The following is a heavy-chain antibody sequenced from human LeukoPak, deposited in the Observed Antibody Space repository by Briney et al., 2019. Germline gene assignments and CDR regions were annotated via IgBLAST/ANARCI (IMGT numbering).Heavy chain of an antibody. J-gene: IGHJ4*02. CDR3: ARGSGAYGDFDY. D-gene: IGHD6-19*01. V-gene: IGHV3-74*01. CDR2: INSDGRST. Sequence: GGSLRLSGAASGFSVSGNWMHWVRKAPGKGLVWVSRINSDGRSTNYADSVRGRFTISRDNAKNTVYLQVNSLRVEDTAVYYCARGSGAYGDFDYWGQGTLVTVSS. CDR1: GFSVSGNW.